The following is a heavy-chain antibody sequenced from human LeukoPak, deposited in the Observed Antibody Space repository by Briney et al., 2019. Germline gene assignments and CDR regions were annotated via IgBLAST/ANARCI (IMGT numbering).Heavy chain of an antibody. CDR2: IYTSGTT. CDR3: ARHFYYGKYYFDY. J-gene: IGHJ4*02. Sequence: SQTLSLTCTVSGGSISSGNYYWSWIRQPAGKGLEWIGRIYTSGTTNYSPSLKSRVTISVDTSKNQFSLNLNSVTAADTAVYYCARHFYYGKYYFDYWGQGTLVTVSS. V-gene: IGHV4-61*02. CDR1: GGSISSGNYY. D-gene: IGHD3-10*01.